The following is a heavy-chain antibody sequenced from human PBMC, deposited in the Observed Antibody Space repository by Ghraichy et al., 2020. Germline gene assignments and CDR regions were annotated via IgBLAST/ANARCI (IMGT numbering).Heavy chain of an antibody. CDR3: ARGEPTFDY. V-gene: IGHV4-34*01. D-gene: IGHD1-14*01. J-gene: IGHJ4*02. CDR2: INHSGST. CDR1: GGSFSGYY. Sequence: SETLSLTCAVYGGSFSGYYWSWIRQPPGKGLEWIGEINHSGSTNYNPSLKSRVTISVDTSKNQFSLKLSSVTAADTDVYYCARGEPTFDYWGQGTLVTVSS.